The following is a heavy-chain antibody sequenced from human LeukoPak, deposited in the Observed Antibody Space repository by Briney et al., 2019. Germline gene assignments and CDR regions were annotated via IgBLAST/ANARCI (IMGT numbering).Heavy chain of an antibody. D-gene: IGHD1-26*01. J-gene: IGHJ4*02. CDR2: ISTSGDRT. CDR3: ARSAVGTSCCTAVDY. V-gene: IGHV3-23*01. Sequence: GGSLRLSCAASGFTFSTYAMTWVRQAPGKGLEWVSVISTSGDRTYYADSVKGRFTISRDNSKNTLYLQTTSLRDEDTAEYYCARSAVGTSCCTAVDYWGQGTLVTVSS. CDR1: GFTFSTYA.